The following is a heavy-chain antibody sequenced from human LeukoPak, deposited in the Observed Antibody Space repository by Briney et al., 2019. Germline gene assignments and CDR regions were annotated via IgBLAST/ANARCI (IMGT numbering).Heavy chain of an antibody. V-gene: IGHV3-30*18. J-gene: IGHJ4*02. CDR3: AKAHGIVGATTSGY. Sequence: PGGSLRLSCAASGFTFSSYGMHRVRQAPGKGLEWVAVISYDGSNKYYADSVKGRFTISRDNSKNTLYLQMNSLRAEDTAVYYCAKAHGIVGATTSGYWGQGTLVTVSS. CDR1: GFTFSSYG. D-gene: IGHD1-26*01. CDR2: ISYDGSNK.